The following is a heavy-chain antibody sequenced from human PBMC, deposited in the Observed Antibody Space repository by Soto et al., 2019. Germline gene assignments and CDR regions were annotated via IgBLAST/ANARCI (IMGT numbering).Heavy chain of an antibody. V-gene: IGHV4-59*01. CDR1: GGSISSYY. CDR2: IYYSGST. Sequence: PSETLSLTCTVSGGSISSYYWSWIRQPPGKGLEWIGYIYYSGSTNYNPSLKSRVTISVDTSKNQFSLKLSSVTAEDTAVYYCARSVYGYANLYAFDIWGQGTMVTVSS. D-gene: IGHD5-12*01. J-gene: IGHJ3*02. CDR3: ARSVYGYANLYAFDI.